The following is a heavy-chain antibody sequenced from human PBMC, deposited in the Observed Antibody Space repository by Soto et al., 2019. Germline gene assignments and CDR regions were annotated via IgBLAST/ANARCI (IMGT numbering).Heavy chain of an antibody. V-gene: IGHV5-10-1*01. Sequence: PGESLKISCEGSGGNFTSYWISGVRQMPGKGLEWMGRIDPSDSYTNYSPSFQGHVTISADKSISTAYLQWSSLKASDTAMYYCARVNRAGYPYYYYGMDVWGQGTTVTVSS. D-gene: IGHD5-18*01. CDR3: ARVNRAGYPYYYYGMDV. CDR2: IDPSDSYT. CDR1: GGNFTSYW. J-gene: IGHJ6*02.